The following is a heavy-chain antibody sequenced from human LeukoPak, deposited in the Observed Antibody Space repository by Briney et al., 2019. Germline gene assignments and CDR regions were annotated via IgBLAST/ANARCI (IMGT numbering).Heavy chain of an antibody. V-gene: IGHV1-18*01. Sequence: ASVKVSCKASGGTFTSYGISWVRQAPGQGLEWMGWISAYNGNTNYAQKLQGRVTMTTDTSTSTAYMELRSLRSDDTAVYYCARGSYCSGGSCYYYYGMDVWGQGTTVTVSS. J-gene: IGHJ6*02. CDR2: ISAYNGNT. D-gene: IGHD2-15*01. CDR3: ARGSYCSGGSCYYYYGMDV. CDR1: GGTFTSYG.